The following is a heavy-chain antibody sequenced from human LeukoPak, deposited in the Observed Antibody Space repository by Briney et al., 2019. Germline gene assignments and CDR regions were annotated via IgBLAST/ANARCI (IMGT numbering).Heavy chain of an antibody. J-gene: IGHJ6*04. V-gene: IGHV4-34*01. D-gene: IGHD2-15*01. CDR2: INHSGST. CDR1: GGSFSGYY. CDR3: ARGPYCSGGSCYFGSSYYYYYGMDV. Sequence: SETLSLTCAVYGGSFSGYYWSWIRQPPGKGLEWIGEINHSGSTNYNPSLKSRVTISVDTSKNQFSLKLSSVTDADTAVYYCARGPYCSGGSCYFGSSYYYYYGMDVWGKGTTVTVSS.